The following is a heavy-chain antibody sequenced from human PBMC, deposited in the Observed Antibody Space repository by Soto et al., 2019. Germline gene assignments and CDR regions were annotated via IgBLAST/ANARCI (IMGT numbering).Heavy chain of an antibody. Sequence: ASVKVSCKASGYTFTGYYMHWVRQAPGQGLEWMGWINPNSGGTNYAQKFQGRVTMTRDTPISTAYMELSRLRSDDTAVYYCARDSGYDLFAFDIWGQGTMVTVSS. CDR3: ARDSGYDLFAFDI. J-gene: IGHJ3*02. V-gene: IGHV1-2*02. CDR2: INPNSGGT. D-gene: IGHD5-12*01. CDR1: GYTFTGYY.